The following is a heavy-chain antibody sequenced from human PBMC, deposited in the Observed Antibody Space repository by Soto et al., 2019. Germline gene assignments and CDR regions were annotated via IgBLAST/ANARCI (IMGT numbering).Heavy chain of an antibody. V-gene: IGHV4-59*01. CDR1: GGSISSYY. Sequence: SETLSLTCTVSGGSISSYYWSWIRQPPGKGLEWIGYIYYSGSTNYNPSLKSRVTISVDTSKNQFSLKLSSVTAADTAVYYCARGYSSSAYYYYYYGMDVWGQGTTVTVSS. CDR3: ARGYSSSAYYYYYYGMDV. CDR2: IYYSGST. D-gene: IGHD6-6*01. J-gene: IGHJ6*02.